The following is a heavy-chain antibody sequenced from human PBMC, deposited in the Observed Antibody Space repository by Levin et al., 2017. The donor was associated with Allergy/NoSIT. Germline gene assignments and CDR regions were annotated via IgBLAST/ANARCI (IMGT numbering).Heavy chain of an antibody. D-gene: IGHD6-19*01. CDR1: GGSISSYY. J-gene: IGHJ4*02. CDR2: IYYSGST. CDR3: ARYYNAGQWLLHPGYYFDY. Sequence: SQTLSLTCTVSGGSISSYYWSWIRQPPGKGLEWIGYIYYSGSTNYNPSLKSRVTISVDTSKNQFSLKLSSVTAADTAVYYCARYYNAGQWLLHPGYYFDYWGQGTLVTVSS. V-gene: IGHV4-59*01.